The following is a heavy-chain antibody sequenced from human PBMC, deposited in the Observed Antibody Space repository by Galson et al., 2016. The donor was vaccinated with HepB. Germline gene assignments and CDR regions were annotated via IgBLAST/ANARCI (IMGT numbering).Heavy chain of an antibody. V-gene: IGHV3-74*01. CDR3: TRYYDILTGYYASDY. J-gene: IGHJ4*02. CDR2: IHSDGSTT. CDR1: GFTLSSYW. Sequence: LRLSCAASGFTLSSYWMQWVRQAPGKGLVWVSRIHSDGSTTSYADSVKGRFTISRDNAKNTLYLQMNSLRAEDTAVYYCTRYYDILTGYYASDYWGQGTLVTVSS. D-gene: IGHD3-9*01.